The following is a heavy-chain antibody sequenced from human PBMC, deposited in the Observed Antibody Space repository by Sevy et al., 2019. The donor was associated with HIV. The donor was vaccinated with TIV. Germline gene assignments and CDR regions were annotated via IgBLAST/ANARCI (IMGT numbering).Heavy chain of an antibody. CDR1: GFTFSSHW. J-gene: IGHJ6*02. Sequence: GGSLRLSCAASGFTFSSHWMFWVRQAPGKGLVWVSHINSNGTITNYADSVKGRFTISRDNAKNTVYLQINSLRAEDTAVYYCARGQVLRFLEWPTYGMDVWGQGTTVTVSS. V-gene: IGHV3-74*01. CDR3: ARGQVLRFLEWPTYGMDV. CDR2: INSNGTIT. D-gene: IGHD3-3*01.